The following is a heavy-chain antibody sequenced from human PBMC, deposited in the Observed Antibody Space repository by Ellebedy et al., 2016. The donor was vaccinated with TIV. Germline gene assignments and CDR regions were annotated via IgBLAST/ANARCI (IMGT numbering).Heavy chain of an antibody. V-gene: IGHV3-23*01. CDR3: ASDPLLQWLFDD. J-gene: IGHJ4*02. CDR1: GFTFGSYA. Sequence: PGGSLRLSCAASGFTFGSYAMSWVRQAPGKGLEWVSTITGRGGSTYYADSVKGRFTISRDNSKNTLFLRMSSLSAEDTAVYYCASDPLLQWLFDDWGQGTLVTVSS. CDR2: ITGRGGST. D-gene: IGHD6-19*01.